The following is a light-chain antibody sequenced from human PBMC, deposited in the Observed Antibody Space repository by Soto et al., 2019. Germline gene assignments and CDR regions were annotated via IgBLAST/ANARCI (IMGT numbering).Light chain of an antibody. Sequence: EIVLTQSPGTLSLSPGDRATLSCRASQSVCSTYLAWYQQKPGQAPRLLIYDASSRATGIPDRFSGSGSGTDFTLTISRLEPEDFAVYYCQQYGSSPGLFTFGPGTKVDIK. CDR3: QQYGSSPGLFT. CDR1: QSVCSTY. CDR2: DAS. J-gene: IGKJ3*01. V-gene: IGKV3-20*01.